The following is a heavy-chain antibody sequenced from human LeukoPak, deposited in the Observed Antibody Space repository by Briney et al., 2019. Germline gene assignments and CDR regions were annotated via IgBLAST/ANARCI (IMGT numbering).Heavy chain of an antibody. Sequence: SETLSLTCTVSGGSISSYYWSWIRQPPGKGLEWIGYIYYSGSTNYNPSLKSRVTISVDTSKNQFSLKLGSVTAADTAVYYCARGRSSMVRGYYYYYMDVWGKGTTVTISS. D-gene: IGHD3-10*01. CDR2: IYYSGST. CDR1: GGSISSYY. CDR3: ARGRSSMVRGYYYYYMDV. V-gene: IGHV4-59*01. J-gene: IGHJ6*03.